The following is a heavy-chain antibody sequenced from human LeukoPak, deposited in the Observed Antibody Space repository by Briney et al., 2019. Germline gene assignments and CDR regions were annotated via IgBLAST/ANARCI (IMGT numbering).Heavy chain of an antibody. CDR3: AASDYYDSSGQFDY. J-gene: IGHJ4*02. D-gene: IGHD3-22*01. V-gene: IGHV1-18*01. Sequence: ASVKVSCKASGYSFTSYGISWVRQAPGQGLEWLGWLSAYNGNRNYAQKLQGRVTMTTDTSTSTAYMELRSLRSDDTAVYYCAASDYYDSSGQFDYWGQGTLVTVSS. CDR1: GYSFTSYG. CDR2: LSAYNGNR.